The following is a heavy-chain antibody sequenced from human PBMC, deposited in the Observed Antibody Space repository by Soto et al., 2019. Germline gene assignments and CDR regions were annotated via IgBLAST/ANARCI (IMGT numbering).Heavy chain of an antibody. V-gene: IGHV1-46*01. CDR2: IYPSGGST. CDR1: GYTFTNYY. J-gene: IGHJ4*02. D-gene: IGHD3-10*01. CDR3: ARDFSGPMDY. Sequence: ASVKVSCKASGYTFTNYYMHWVRQAPGQGLEWMGIIYPSGGSTRNAQKLQGRVTMTRDTSTSTVYMELSSLRSEDKAVYYCARDFSGPMDYWGLGTLVTVS.